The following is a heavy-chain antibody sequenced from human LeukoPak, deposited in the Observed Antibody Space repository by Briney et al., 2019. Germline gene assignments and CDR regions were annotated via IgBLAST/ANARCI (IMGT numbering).Heavy chain of an antibody. Sequence: PGGSLRLSCAASGFTFSSYWMHWVRQPPGKGLVWVSRISSDGSSTNYADSVKGRFTISRDNAKNTLYLQMNSLRAEDTAVYYCASAPFSSSSCWGQGTVVSVSS. CDR2: ISSDGSST. CDR3: ASAPFSSSSC. CDR1: GFTFSSYW. D-gene: IGHD2-2*01. J-gene: IGHJ4*02. V-gene: IGHV3-74*01.